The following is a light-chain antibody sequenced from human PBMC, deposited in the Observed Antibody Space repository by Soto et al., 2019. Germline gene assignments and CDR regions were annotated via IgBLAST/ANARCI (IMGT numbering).Light chain of an antibody. Sequence: DIQMTQSPSTLSASVGDRVTITCRASQSISSWLAWYQQKPGKAPKLLIYKASSLESGVPSRFSGSGSGTEFTLTINSLQPEDFATYYCQQSLTIPYTFGQGTKLEIK. CDR3: QQSLTIPYT. CDR1: QSISSW. CDR2: KAS. V-gene: IGKV1-5*03. J-gene: IGKJ2*01.